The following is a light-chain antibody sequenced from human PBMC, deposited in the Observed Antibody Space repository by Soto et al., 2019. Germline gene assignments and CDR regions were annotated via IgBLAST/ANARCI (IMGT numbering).Light chain of an antibody. V-gene: IGLV1-47*01. CDR1: SSNIGSNY. CDR3: AAWDDSLRRV. J-gene: IGLJ1*01. CDR2: RNN. Sequence: QSVLTQPPSASGTPGQRVTISCSGSSSNIGSNYVYWYQQLPGTAPKLLIYRNNQRPSGVPDRFSGSKSGTSASLAISGLRSEDEADYYSAAWDDSLRRVFGTGTKVTVL.